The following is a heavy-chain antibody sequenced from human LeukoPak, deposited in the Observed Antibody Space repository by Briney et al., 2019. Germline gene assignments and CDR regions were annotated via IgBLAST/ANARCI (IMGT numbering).Heavy chain of an antibody. D-gene: IGHD3-16*01. Sequence: GGSLRLSCVGSGFTSIAYALTWARQAPGKGLEWVSGISGGGGTTYYAGSVKGRFTISRDNSKNTLYLQMNSLRADDTAIYYCARNQQLGGHSYYYYGMDVWGQGTTVTVSS. V-gene: IGHV3-23*01. CDR1: GFTSIAYA. J-gene: IGHJ6*02. CDR2: ISGGGGTT. CDR3: ARNQQLGGHSYYYYGMDV.